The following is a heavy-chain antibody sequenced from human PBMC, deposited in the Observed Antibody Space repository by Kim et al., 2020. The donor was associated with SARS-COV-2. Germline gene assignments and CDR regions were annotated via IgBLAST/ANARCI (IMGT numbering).Heavy chain of an antibody. D-gene: IGHD2-2*01. Sequence: ADSVKGRFTISRDNAKNSLYLQMNSLRAEDTALYYCAKDKVKVVLYYFDYWGQGTLVTVSS. V-gene: IGHV3-9*01. CDR3: AKDKVKVVLYYFDY. J-gene: IGHJ4*02.